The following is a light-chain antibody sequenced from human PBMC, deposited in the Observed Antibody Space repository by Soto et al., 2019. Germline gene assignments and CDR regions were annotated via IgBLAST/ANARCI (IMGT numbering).Light chain of an antibody. Sequence: DVVMTQSPLSLPVTLGQPASISCRSSQSLVYSDGNTYLNWFQQRPGQSPRRLIYKVSNRDSGVPDRVNGRGSGTDFTLKISRVEAEDVGVYYCMQGTHWPLTFGGGTKVEIK. CDR1: QSLVYSDGNTY. CDR3: MQGTHWPLT. CDR2: KVS. V-gene: IGKV2-30*01. J-gene: IGKJ4*01.